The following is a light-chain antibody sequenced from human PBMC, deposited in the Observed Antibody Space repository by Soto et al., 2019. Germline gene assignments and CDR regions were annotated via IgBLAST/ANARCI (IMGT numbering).Light chain of an antibody. CDR2: DVS. V-gene: IGLV2-14*01. Sequence: QSALTQPASVSGSPGQSITISCTGTSSDVGGYNYVSWYQQHPGKAPKLKIYDVSNRPSGVSNRFSGSKSGNTASLTISGLQAEDEADYYCSSYTSSSHYVFGTGTKLTVL. J-gene: IGLJ1*01. CDR1: SSDVGGYNY. CDR3: SSYTSSSHYV.